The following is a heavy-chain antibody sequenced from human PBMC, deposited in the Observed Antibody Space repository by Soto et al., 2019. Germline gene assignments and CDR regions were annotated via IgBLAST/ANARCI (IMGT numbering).Heavy chain of an antibody. CDR3: ARFNWYFDL. Sequence: SETLSLTCTVSGGSITTSCCCWGWIRQPPGKGLEWIGYIYYSGSTNYNPSLKSRVTISVDTSKNQFSLKLSSVTAADTAVYYCARFNWYFDLWGRGTLVTVSS. V-gene: IGHV4-61*05. CDR1: GGSITTSCCC. J-gene: IGHJ2*01. CDR2: IYYSGST.